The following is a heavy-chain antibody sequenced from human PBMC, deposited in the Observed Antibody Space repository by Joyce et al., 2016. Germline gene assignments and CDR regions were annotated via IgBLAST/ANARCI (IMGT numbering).Heavy chain of an antibody. CDR3: TSHNGGY. D-gene: IGHD1-14*01. J-gene: IGHJ4*02. CDR2: VYPDDAET. V-gene: IGHV5-51*03. CDR1: GFSFISYW. Sequence: EVQLVHSGAEVKKPGASLKISCKTSGFSFISYWSGWVRQMPRQGLEWMGIVYPDDAETRYSPSFQGQVTISVDKSITTAYLQWTSLKASDTAMDYCTSHNGGYWGLETLVTVSS.